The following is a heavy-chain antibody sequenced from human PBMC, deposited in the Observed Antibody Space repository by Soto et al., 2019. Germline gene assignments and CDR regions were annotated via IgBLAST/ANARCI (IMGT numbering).Heavy chain of an antibody. J-gene: IGHJ5*02. CDR1: SAPITKYY. V-gene: IGHV4-4*08. CDR3: ARKGYGGNSYWFDP. CDR2: THHSGYI. D-gene: IGHD4-17*01. Sequence: SETLSLTCTVSSAPITKYYWGWVRQAPGRGREWIGFTHHSGYISYRPSLKSRVTMSVGPAKNQVSLRLTSVTAADTAVYYCARKGYGGNSYWFDPWGQGTLVTVSS.